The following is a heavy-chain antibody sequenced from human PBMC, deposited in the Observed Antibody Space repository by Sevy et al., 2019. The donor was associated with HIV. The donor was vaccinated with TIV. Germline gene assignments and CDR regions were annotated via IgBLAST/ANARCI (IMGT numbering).Heavy chain of an antibody. D-gene: IGHD6-19*01. V-gene: IGHV4-59*01. CDR2: LYYSGIT. CDR1: GDSISSDY. Sequence: SETLSLTCTVSGDSISSDYWSWIRQPPGKGLEWIGYLYYSGITNYNPSLKSRVTISGDTSKNQFSLKLSSVTAADTAVYYYVRGLAYYFDYWGQGTLVTVSS. CDR3: VRGLAYYFDY. J-gene: IGHJ4*02.